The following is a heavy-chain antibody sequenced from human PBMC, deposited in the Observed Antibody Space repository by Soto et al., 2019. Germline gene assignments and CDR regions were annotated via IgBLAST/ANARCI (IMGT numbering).Heavy chain of an antibody. Sequence: QVQLVQSGAEVKKPGASVKVSCKASGYTFTNYYIHWVRQAPGQGLECMGIINPTSGSTNYAQKFQGRVTLTYDTSTTTVYMELSGLRSEDTAVLYCARDLAAGDHWGQGTLVTVSS. V-gene: IGHV1-46*01. CDR3: ARDLAAGDH. CDR2: INPTSGST. J-gene: IGHJ4*02. CDR1: GYTFTNYY. D-gene: IGHD6-13*01.